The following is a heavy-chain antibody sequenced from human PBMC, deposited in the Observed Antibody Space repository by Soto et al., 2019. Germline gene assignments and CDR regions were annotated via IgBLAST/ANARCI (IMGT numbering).Heavy chain of an antibody. V-gene: IGHV4-31*03. CDR2: IYYSGST. D-gene: IGHD4-17*01. J-gene: IGHJ4*02. Sequence: SETLSLTCTVSGGSISSGGYYWSWIRQHPGKGLEWIGYIYYSGSTYYNPSLKSRVTISVDTSKNQFSLKVRSVTAADTAVYYCARHGDSSFDYWGQGTLVTVSS. CDR1: GGSISSGGYY. CDR3: ARHGDSSFDY.